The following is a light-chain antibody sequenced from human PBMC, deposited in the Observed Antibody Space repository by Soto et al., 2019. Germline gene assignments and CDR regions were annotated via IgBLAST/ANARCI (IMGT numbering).Light chain of an antibody. Sequence: QSALTQPPSASGSPGQSVTISCTGTSSDAGDYNYVSWYQQHPGKAPKLIIYEVNKRPSGVPDRFSGSKSGNTASLTVSGLQAEDEADYYCSSYAGSNTFLFGGGTKVTVL. V-gene: IGLV2-8*01. J-gene: IGLJ3*02. CDR1: SSDAGDYNY. CDR3: SSYAGSNTFL. CDR2: EVN.